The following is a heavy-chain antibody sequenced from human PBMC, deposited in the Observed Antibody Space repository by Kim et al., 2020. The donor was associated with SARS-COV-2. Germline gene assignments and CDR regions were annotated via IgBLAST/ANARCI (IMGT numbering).Heavy chain of an antibody. V-gene: IGHV3-48*02. J-gene: IGHJ3*02. Sequence: GGSLRLSCAASGFTFSSYSMNWVRQAPGKGLEWVSYISSSSSTIYYADSVKGRFTISRDNAKNSLYLQMNSLRDEDTAVYYCASESLYYDSSLPLAGDAFDIWGQGTMVTVSS. CDR1: GFTFSSYS. CDR3: ASESLYYDSSLPLAGDAFDI. CDR2: ISSSSSTI. D-gene: IGHD3-22*01.